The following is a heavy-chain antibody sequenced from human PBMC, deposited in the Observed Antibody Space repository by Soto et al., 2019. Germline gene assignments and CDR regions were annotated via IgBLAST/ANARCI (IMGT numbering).Heavy chain of an antibody. CDR1: AGTFPHYA. CDR3: ACNWGNSLRNWLAP. D-gene: IGHD7-27*01. CDR2: IIPVLATT. J-gene: IGHJ5*02. V-gene: IGHV1-69*13. Sequence: GASVKVSFKASAGTFPHYALSWVRQAPGQGLEWMGGIIPVLATTTYAQKFQGRVSISADESTSTAYIELSSLNSEDTAVYYCACNWGNSLRNWLAPWGQGTLVTVSS.